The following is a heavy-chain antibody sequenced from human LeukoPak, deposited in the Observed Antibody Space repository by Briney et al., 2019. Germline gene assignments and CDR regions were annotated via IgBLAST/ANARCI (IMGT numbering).Heavy chain of an antibody. Sequence: SQTLSPTCAVYGGSFSGYYWSWIRQPPGKGLEWIGEINHSGSTNYNPSLKSRVTISVDTSKNQFSLKLSSATAADTAVYYCARRVVYYYDSSGYYPTFPFDYWGQGTLVTVSS. V-gene: IGHV4-34*01. D-gene: IGHD3-22*01. CDR3: ARRVVYYYDSSGYYPTFPFDY. J-gene: IGHJ4*02. CDR2: INHSGST. CDR1: GGSFSGYY.